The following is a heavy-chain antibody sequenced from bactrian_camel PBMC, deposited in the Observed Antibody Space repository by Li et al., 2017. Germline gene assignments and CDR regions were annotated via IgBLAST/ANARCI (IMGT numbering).Heavy chain of an antibody. CDR3: AAGTRMIVGDYCDGITA. D-gene: IGHD3*01. J-gene: IGHJ6*01. Sequence: HVQLVESGGGSVQAGGSLRLSCVSSGYGSRENYMGWFRQPPGKEREGVAVIWTGGRGISYYADSVKGRFTISQDNAKNIMYLQMSSLTPDDTAMYYCAAGTRMIVGDYCDGITAWGQGTQVTVS. CDR2: IWTGGRGIS. CDR1: GYGSRENY. V-gene: IGHV3S1*01.